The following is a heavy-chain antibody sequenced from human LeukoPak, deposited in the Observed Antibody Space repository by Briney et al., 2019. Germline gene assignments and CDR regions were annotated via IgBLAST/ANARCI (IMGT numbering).Heavy chain of an antibody. V-gene: IGHV3-30*02. J-gene: IGHJ4*02. CDR3: RLGGDFWSGYSDY. Sequence: GGSLRLSCAASGFTFSSYGMHWVRQAPGKGLEWVAFIRYDGSNKYYADSVKGRFTISRDNSKNTLYLQMNSLRAEDTAVYYCRLGGDFWSGYSDYWGQGTLVTVSS. CDR2: IRYDGSNK. CDR1: GFTFSSYG. D-gene: IGHD3-3*01.